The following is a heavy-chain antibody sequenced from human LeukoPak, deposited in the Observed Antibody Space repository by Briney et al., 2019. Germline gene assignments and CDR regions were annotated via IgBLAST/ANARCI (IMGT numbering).Heavy chain of an antibody. J-gene: IGHJ5*02. CDR3: ASSVGGPNWFDP. CDR1: GFTFSSYW. D-gene: IGHD6-19*01. V-gene: IGHV3-74*01. Sequence: GGSLRLSCAASGFTFSSYWMHWVRQAPGKGLVWVSRINTDGSITNYADSVKGRFTISRDNAKNTLCLQMNSLRAEDTAVYYCASSVGGPNWFDPWGQGTLVTVSS. CDR2: INTDGSIT.